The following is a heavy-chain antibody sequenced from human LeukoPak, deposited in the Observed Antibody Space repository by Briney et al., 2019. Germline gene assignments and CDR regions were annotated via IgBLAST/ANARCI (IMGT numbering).Heavy chain of an antibody. D-gene: IGHD3-22*01. V-gene: IGHV3-23*01. CDR3: AKDSGISSGSSYYYYYIDV. Sequence: GGSLRLSCAASGFTFSSYAMSWVRQAPGKGPEWFSAISGGGGTTFYGDSVKGRFTISRDNSKNTLYLQMSSLRAEDTAVYYCAKDSGISSGSSYYYYYIDVWGKGTTVTISS. CDR1: GFTFSSYA. J-gene: IGHJ6*03. CDR2: ISGGGGTT.